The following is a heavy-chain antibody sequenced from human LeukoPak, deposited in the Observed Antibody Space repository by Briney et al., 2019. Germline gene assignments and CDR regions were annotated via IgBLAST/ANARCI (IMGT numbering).Heavy chain of an antibody. Sequence: PGGSLRLSCAASGFTFSDASMTWVRQAPGKGLEWVGRIKSKTDGGRTDYAAPVKDRFTISRDDSKSTLYLQMNSLKTGDTGVYYCTTYSSNWYPFDPWGQGTLVTVSS. CDR1: GFTFSDAS. V-gene: IGHV3-15*01. CDR3: TTYSSNWYPFDP. J-gene: IGHJ5*02. CDR2: IKSKTDGGRT. D-gene: IGHD6-13*01.